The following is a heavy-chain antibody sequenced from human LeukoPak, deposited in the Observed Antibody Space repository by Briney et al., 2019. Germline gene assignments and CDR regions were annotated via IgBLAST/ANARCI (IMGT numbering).Heavy chain of an antibody. CDR2: INHSGST. Sequence: KASETLSLTCAVYGGSFSGNYWSWIRQPPGKGLEWIGEINHSGSTNYNPSLKSRVIISVDTSKNQFSLKLSSVTAADTAVYYCARVGSRTYMVTKGWFDPWGQGTLVTVSS. CDR1: GGSFSGNY. D-gene: IGHD5-18*01. J-gene: IGHJ5*02. CDR3: ARVGSRTYMVTKGWFDP. V-gene: IGHV4-34*01.